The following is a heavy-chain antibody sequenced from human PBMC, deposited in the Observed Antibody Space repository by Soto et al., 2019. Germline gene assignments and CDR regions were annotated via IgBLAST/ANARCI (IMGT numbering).Heavy chain of an antibody. CDR1: GFTFSSYA. V-gene: IGHV3-23*01. CDR2: ISGSGGST. Sequence: GGSLSLSCAASGFTFSSYAMSWVRQAPGKGLEWVSAISGSGGSTYYADSVKGRFTISRDNSKNTLYLQMNSLRAEDTAVYYCAKSLRKSSIAARQVYWGQGTLVTVSS. D-gene: IGHD6-6*01. J-gene: IGHJ4*02. CDR3: AKSLRKSSIAARQVY.